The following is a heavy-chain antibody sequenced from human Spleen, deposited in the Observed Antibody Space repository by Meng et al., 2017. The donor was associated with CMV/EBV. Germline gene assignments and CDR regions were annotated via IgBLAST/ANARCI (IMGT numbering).Heavy chain of an antibody. J-gene: IGHJ4*02. CDR3: TRVRIGFDY. Sequence: SCTCAGFTFGDYAVSWVRQAPGKGLEWIGFIRSGASGGTTESVASVKGRFTILRDDSKSIAYLQMNSLKTEDTAVYYCTRVRIGFDYWGQGTLVTVSS. V-gene: IGHV3-49*04. CDR2: IRSGASGGTT. D-gene: IGHD3-10*01. CDR1: GFTFGDYA.